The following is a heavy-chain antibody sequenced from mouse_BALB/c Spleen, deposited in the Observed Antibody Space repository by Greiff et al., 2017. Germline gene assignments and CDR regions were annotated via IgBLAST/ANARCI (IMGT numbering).Heavy chain of an antibody. D-gene: IGHD1-1*01. Sequence: VQLKESGPGLVKPSQSLSLTCTVTGYSITSDYAWNWIRQFPGNKLEWMGYISYSGSTSYNPSLKSRISITRDTSKNQFFLQLNSVTTEDTATYYCAKNYYYGSSYGLDYWGQGTSVTVSS. V-gene: IGHV3-2*02. J-gene: IGHJ4*01. CDR1: GYSITSDYA. CDR3: AKNYYYGSSYGLDY. CDR2: ISYSGST.